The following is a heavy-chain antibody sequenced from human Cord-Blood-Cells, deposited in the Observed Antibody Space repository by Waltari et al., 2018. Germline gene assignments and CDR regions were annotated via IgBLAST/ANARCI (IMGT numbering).Heavy chain of an antibody. V-gene: IGHV4-34*01. CDR2: INHSGST. CDR1: GGSFSGYY. CDR3: ARGPPIFDY. J-gene: IGHJ4*02. Sequence: QVQLQQWGAGLLKPSETLSLTCAVYGGSFSGYYWSWIRQHPGKGLEWIGEINHSGSTNYNPSLKSRVTTSVDTSKNQFSLKLSSVTAADTAVYYCARGPPIFDYWGQGTLVTVSS.